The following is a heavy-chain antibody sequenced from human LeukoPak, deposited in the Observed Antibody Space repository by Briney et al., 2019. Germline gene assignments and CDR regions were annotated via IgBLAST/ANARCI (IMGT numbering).Heavy chain of an antibody. J-gene: IGHJ4*02. D-gene: IGHD6-13*01. Sequence: SVTVSCKASGGTFSSYAISWVRQAPGQGLEWMGRIIPILGIANYAQKFQGRVTMTRDTSTSTVYMELSSLRSEDTAVYYCARVPTGIAAASDYWGQGTLVTVSS. CDR3: ARVPTGIAAASDY. CDR1: GGTFSSYA. CDR2: IIPILGIA. V-gene: IGHV1-69*04.